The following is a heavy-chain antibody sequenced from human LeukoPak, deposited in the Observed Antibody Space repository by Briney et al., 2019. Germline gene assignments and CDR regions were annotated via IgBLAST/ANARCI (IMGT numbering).Heavy chain of an antibody. CDR1: GFTFSSYG. V-gene: IGHV3-33*01. J-gene: IGHJ3*02. CDR2: IWYDGSNK. Sequence: GRSLRLSCAASGFTFSSYGMHWVRQAPGKGLEWVAVIWYDGSNKYYADSVKGRFTISRDNSKNTLYLQMNNLRAEDTAVYYCARVRRSNDFWSGYSVSGFDMWGQGTMVTVSS. D-gene: IGHD3-3*01. CDR3: ARVRRSNDFWSGYSVSGFDM.